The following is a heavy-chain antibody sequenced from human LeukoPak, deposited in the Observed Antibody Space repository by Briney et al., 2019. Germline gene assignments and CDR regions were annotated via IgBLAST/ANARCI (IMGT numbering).Heavy chain of an antibody. Sequence: PSETLSLTCTVSGGSISSSSYYWGWIRQPPGKGLEWIGSIYYSGSTYYNPSLKSRVTISVDTPKDQFSLKLSSVTAADTAVYYCATPYDFWSGYLYWGQGTLVTVSS. CDR1: GGSISSSSYY. V-gene: IGHV4-39*01. J-gene: IGHJ4*02. D-gene: IGHD3-3*01. CDR3: ATPYDFWSGYLY. CDR2: IYYSGST.